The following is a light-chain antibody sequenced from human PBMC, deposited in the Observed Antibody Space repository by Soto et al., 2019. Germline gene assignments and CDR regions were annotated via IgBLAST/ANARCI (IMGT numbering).Light chain of an antibody. CDR1: NIGGKS. V-gene: IGLV3-21*04. CDR3: QVWGSNADPYVL. Sequence: SYELTQPPSVSVAPGKTARITCGGNNIGGKSVHWYQLKPGQAPVLIIYNDGDRPSGIPERFSGSNSGNTATLTVRWVEAGDEADYYCQVWGSNADPYVLFGGGTKVTVL. CDR2: NDG. J-gene: IGLJ2*01.